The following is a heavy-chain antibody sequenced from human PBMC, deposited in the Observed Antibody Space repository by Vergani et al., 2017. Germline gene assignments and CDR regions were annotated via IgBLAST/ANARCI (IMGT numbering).Heavy chain of an antibody. D-gene: IGHD2/OR15-2a*01. V-gene: IGHV4-59*01. J-gene: IGHJ5*02. CDR2: VYYTGST. CDR1: GGSISSYY. CDR3: ARDRDLYCRSTTSCHNWFDP. Sequence: QVQLQESGPGLVKPSETLSLTCTVSGGSISSYYWSWFRQPPGKGLEWIGYVYYTGSTTYNTSLKSRVTISVDTSNNQFSLRMTSLTAAETAIYYCARDRDLYCRSTTSCHNWFDPWGQGSLVTVSS.